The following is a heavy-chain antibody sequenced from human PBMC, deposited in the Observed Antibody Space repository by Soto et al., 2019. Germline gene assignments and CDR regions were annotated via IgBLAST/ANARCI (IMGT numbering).Heavy chain of an antibody. D-gene: IGHD3-22*01. CDR3: ARDLARYYYDSSGPTYYYCGMDV. J-gene: IGHJ6*02. CDR1: GFTFSSYD. CDR2: IGTAGDT. V-gene: IGHV3-13*04. Sequence: GGSLRLSCAASGFTFSSYDMHWVRQATGKGLEWVSAIGTAGDTYYPGSVKGRFTISRENAKNSLYLQMNSLRAGDTAVYYCARDLARYYYDSSGPTYYYCGMDVWGQGTTVTVSS.